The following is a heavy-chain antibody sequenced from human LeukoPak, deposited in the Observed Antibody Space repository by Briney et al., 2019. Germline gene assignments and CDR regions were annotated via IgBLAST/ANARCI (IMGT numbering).Heavy chain of an antibody. V-gene: IGHV1-2*02. CDR1: GYTFTGYY. CDR2: INPNSGGGT. CDR3: ARDGSSAGAYFDY. D-gene: IGHD6-6*01. J-gene: IGHJ4*02. Sequence: GASVKVSCKASGYTFTGYYMHWVRQAPGQGLEWMGWINPNSGGGTNYAQKFQGRVTVTRDTSISTAYMELNRLTSDDTAVYYCARDGSSAGAYFDYWGQGSLVTVSS.